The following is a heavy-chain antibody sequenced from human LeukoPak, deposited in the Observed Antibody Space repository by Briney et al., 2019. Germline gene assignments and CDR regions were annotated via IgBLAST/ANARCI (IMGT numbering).Heavy chain of an antibody. Sequence: PSETLSLTCTVSGGSISSYYWSWIRQPPGKGLEWIGYIYYSGSTNYNPSLKSRVTMSVDTSKNQFSLKLSSVTAVDTAVYYCARSMVRGVIGAFDIWGQGTMVTVSS. D-gene: IGHD3-10*01. CDR3: ARSMVRGVIGAFDI. V-gene: IGHV4-59*12. J-gene: IGHJ3*02. CDR2: IYYSGST. CDR1: GGSISSYY.